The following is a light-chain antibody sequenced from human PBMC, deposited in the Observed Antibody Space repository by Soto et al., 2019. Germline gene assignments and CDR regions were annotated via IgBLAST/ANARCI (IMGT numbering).Light chain of an antibody. CDR2: QIS. CDR3: MQTTQFPLT. J-gene: IGKJ3*01. V-gene: IGKV2-24*01. Sequence: IVMTQTPLSSPVTLGQPASISCRSSQSLVHSDGYTYLSWLQQRPGQPPGLLIYQISNRFSGVPDRFSGSGAGTDFTLKISRVEAEDVGVYYCMQTTQFPLTFGPGTKVDI. CDR1: QSLVHSDGYTY.